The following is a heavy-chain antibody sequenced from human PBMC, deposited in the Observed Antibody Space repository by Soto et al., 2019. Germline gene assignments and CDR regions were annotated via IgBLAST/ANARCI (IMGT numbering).Heavy chain of an antibody. Sequence: QVQLVQSGAEVKKPGASVKVSCQASGYTFTSYGISWVRQAPGQGLEWMGWISAYNGNTNYAQKLQGRVTMTTDTSESKAYMELRSLISDDTAVYYCARYGTRYFDWLKRSGLDYWGQGTLVTVSS. CDR1: GYTFTSYG. V-gene: IGHV1-18*01. D-gene: IGHD3-9*01. CDR2: ISAYNGNT. CDR3: ARYGTRYFDWLKRSGLDY. J-gene: IGHJ4*02.